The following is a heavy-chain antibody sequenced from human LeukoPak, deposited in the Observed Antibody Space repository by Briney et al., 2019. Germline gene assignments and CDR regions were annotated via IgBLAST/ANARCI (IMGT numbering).Heavy chain of an antibody. D-gene: IGHD4-17*01. J-gene: IGHJ4*02. CDR3: ARLNGDYGQVDY. CDR1: GFTVSSNY. V-gene: IGHV3-66*04. CDR2: IYSGGST. Sequence: GGSLRLSCAASGFTVSSNYMSWVRQAPGKGLEWVSVIYSGGSTYCADSVKGRFTISRDNSKNTLYLQMNSLRAEDTAVYYCARLNGDYGQVDYWGQGTLVTVSS.